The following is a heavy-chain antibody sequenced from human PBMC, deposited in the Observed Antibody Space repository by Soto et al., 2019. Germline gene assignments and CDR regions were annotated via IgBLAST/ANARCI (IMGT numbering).Heavy chain of an antibody. CDR2: IYYTGST. J-gene: IGHJ5*02. V-gene: IGHV4-39*01. D-gene: IGHD6-13*01. Sequence: PSETLSLTCTVSGGSISSSSYYWGWIRQPPGKGLEWIGSIYYTGSTNYNPSLKSRVTISVHTSKNQFSLKLSSATAADTAVYHCARLGLPFGSSCWFDPWGQGTLVTVSS. CDR3: ARLGLPFGSSCWFDP. CDR1: GGSISSSSYY.